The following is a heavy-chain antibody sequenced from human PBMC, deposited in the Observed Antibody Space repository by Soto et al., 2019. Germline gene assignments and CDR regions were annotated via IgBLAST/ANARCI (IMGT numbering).Heavy chain of an antibody. J-gene: IGHJ5*02. CDR3: ACDPLAVKVIVVSIPPWFDT. Sequence: QVQLVQSGAEVKKPGSSVKVSCKASGGTFSSYAISWVRQAPGQGLEWMGGIIPIFGTANYAQKFQVRVTITADEYTSTAYMVLRSQRAEYTAVYDCACDPLAVKVIVVSIPPWFDTWGQGTLVTVSS. CDR1: GGTFSSYA. CDR2: IIPIFGTA. D-gene: IGHD3-3*01. V-gene: IGHV1-69*01.